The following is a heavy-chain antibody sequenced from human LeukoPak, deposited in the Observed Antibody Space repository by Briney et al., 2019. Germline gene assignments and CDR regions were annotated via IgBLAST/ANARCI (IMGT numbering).Heavy chain of an antibody. CDR3: APRSGGMDV. CDR2: ISGSSSTI. J-gene: IGHJ6*02. Sequence: GGSLRLSCAASGFTFSNYEMNWVRQAPGKGLLWVSYISGSSSTIYYADSVKGRFTISRDNSKNTLYLQMNSLRAEDTAVYYCAPRSGGMDVWGRGTTVTVSS. CDR1: GFTFSNYE. V-gene: IGHV3-48*03.